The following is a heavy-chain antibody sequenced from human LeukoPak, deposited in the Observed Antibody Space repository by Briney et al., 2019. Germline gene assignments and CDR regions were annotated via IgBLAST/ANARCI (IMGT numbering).Heavy chain of an antibody. Sequence: GGSLRLSCVVSGFTFSSNAMHWVRQPPGKGLEWVAVISYDGSNKYYADSVKGRFTVSRDNSKNTVFLQMNSLRAEDTAIYYCARDLMSTIYYYYGMDVWGQGTTVTASS. J-gene: IGHJ6*02. CDR3: ARDLMSTIYYYYGMDV. CDR2: ISYDGSNK. CDR1: GFTFSSNA. V-gene: IGHV3-30-3*01. D-gene: IGHD5-24*01.